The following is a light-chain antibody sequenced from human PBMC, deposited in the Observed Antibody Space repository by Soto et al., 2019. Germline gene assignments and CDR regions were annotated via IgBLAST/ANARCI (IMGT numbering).Light chain of an antibody. CDR2: DAS. Sequence: DIQMTQSPSSLSASVGDRVTITCQASQDISNYLNWYQQKPGKAPKLLIYDASNLETGVPSRFSGSGSGTDFTFTISSLQPEDIATYYCQQYDNHPGGTFGQGTKLEIK. CDR3: QQYDNHPGGT. J-gene: IGKJ2*02. V-gene: IGKV1-33*01. CDR1: QDISNY.